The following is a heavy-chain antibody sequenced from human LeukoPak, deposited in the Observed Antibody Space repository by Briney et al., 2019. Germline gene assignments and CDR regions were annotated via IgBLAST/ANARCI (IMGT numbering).Heavy chain of an antibody. Sequence: WAAVKVPCKAAGGTFSSYAISWVRQASGQGLEWMGGIIPIFGTANYAQKFQGRVTITADESTSTAYMELSSMRSEDTAVYYCAFGITVVNSEGDYWGQGTLVTVSS. J-gene: IGHJ4*02. CDR1: GGTFSSYA. CDR2: IIPIFGTA. V-gene: IGHV1-69*13. D-gene: IGHD4-23*01. CDR3: AFGITVVNSEGDY.